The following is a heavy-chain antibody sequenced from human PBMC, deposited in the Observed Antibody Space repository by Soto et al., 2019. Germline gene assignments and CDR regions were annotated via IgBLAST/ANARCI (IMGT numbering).Heavy chain of an antibody. V-gene: IGHV4-61*01. Sequence: SETMSDTWIVSGASAVRGTRFWSWTRQPPGKGLEWIGFIYDNRTFNYNPSLKSRVTISVDTSKHQFSLKLSSVTAADTAVYYCARVPLGYSSSHYCDFWGQGALVTVS. J-gene: IGHJ4*02. CDR2: IYDNRTF. CDR1: GASAVRGTRF. D-gene: IGHD6-6*01. CDR3: ARVPLGYSSSHYCDF.